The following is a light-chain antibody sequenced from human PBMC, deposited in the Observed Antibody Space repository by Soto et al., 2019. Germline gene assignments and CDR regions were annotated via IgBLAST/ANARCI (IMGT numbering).Light chain of an antibody. V-gene: IGLV1-44*01. J-gene: IGLJ2*01. CDR3: AAWDDSLNGVV. Sequence: QSVLTQPPSASGTPGQRVTISCSGSSSNIGINTGNWYQQLPGKAPQLLIYTNDQRPSGGPDRFSGSKSGTSASLAITGLQSGDEADYSCAAWDDSLNGVVFGGGTKLTVL. CDR1: SSNIGINT. CDR2: TND.